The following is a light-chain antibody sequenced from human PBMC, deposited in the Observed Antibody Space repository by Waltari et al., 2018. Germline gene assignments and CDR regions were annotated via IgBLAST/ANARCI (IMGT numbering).Light chain of an antibody. V-gene: IGLV2-14*03. CDR1: SSDIGFYDY. CDR2: DVN. CDR3: SSYTSSGIYV. Sequence: QSALTQHASVSVSPGQSITISCTGSSSDIGFYDYVSWYQHYPGKAPKLIIYDVNSRPSGVSYRFSGSKSGNTASLTISGLQAEDETDYYCSSYTSSGIYVFGTGTKVTVL. J-gene: IGLJ1*01.